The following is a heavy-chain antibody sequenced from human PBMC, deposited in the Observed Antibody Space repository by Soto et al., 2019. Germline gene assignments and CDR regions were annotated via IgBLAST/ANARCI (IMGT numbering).Heavy chain of an antibody. D-gene: IGHD6-6*01. CDR2: IRSKAYGGTT. J-gene: IGHJ4*02. CDR3: TRGQEQLVPGFDY. V-gene: IGHV3-49*04. Sequence: PGGSLRLSCTASGFTFGDYAMSWVRQAPGKGLEWVGFIRSKAYGGTTEYAASVKGRFTISRDDSKSIAYLQMNSLKTEDTAVYYCTRGQEQLVPGFDYWGQGTLVTVS. CDR1: GFTFGDYA.